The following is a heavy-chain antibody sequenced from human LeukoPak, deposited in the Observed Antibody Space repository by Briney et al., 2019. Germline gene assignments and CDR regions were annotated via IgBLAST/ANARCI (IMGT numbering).Heavy chain of an antibody. Sequence: ASVKVFCKASGYTFTSYGISWVRQAPGQGLEWMGWISAYNGNTNYAQKLQGRVTMTTDTSTSTAYMELRSLRSDDTAVYYCARDANIVVVPADVRLDYWGQGTLVTVSS. J-gene: IGHJ4*02. CDR3: ARDANIVVVPADVRLDY. V-gene: IGHV1-18*04. CDR1: GYTFTSYG. CDR2: ISAYNGNT. D-gene: IGHD2-2*01.